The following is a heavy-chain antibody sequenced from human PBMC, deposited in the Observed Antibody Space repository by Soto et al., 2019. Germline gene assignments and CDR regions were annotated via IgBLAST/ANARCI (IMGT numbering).Heavy chain of an antibody. D-gene: IGHD6-19*01. V-gene: IGHV2-5*02. CDR2: IYWDDDK. J-gene: IGHJ5*02. Sequence: QITLKESGPTLVKPTQTLTLTCTFSGFSLSTSGVGVGWIRQPPGKALEWLALIYWDDDKRYSPSLKSRLTITKDTSKNQVVLTMTNMDPVDTATYYCAHSWGSSIAVAGTQFDPWGQGTLSPSPQ. CDR1: GFSLSTSGVG. CDR3: AHSWGSSIAVAGTQFDP.